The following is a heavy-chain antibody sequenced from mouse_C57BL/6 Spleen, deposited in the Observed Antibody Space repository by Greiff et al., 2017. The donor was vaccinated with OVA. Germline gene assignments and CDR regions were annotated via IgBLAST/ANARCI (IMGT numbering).Heavy chain of an antibody. V-gene: IGHV1-50*01. D-gene: IGHD2-14*01. CDR3: ARWVRRNFDV. CDR2: IDPSDSYT. J-gene: IGHJ1*03. Sequence: QVQLQQPGAELVKPGASVKLSCKASGYTFTSYWMQWVKQRPGQGLEWIGEIDPSDSYTNYNQKFKGKATLTVDTSSSTAYMQLSSLTSEDSAVYYCARWVRRNFDVWGTGTTVTVSS. CDR1: GYTFTSYW.